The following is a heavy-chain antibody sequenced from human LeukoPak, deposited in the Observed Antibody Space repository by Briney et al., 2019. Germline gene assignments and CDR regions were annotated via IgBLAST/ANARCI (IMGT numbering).Heavy chain of an antibody. CDR1: GGSISSGGYY. V-gene: IGHV4-30-2*01. Sequence: PSQTLSLTCTVSGGSISSGGYYWSWIRQPPGKGLEWIGYIYHSGSTYYNPSLKSRVTISVDRSKNQFSLKLSSVTAADTAVYYCARVDRDIVVVPAALISEYFQHWGQGTLVTVSS. CDR3: ARVDRDIVVVPAALISEYFQH. CDR2: IYHSGST. D-gene: IGHD2-2*01. J-gene: IGHJ1*01.